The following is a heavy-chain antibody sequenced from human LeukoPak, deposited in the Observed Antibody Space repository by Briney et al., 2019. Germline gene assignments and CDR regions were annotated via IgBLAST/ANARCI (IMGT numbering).Heavy chain of an antibody. CDR2: IIPIFGTA. D-gene: IGHD4/OR15-4a*01. J-gene: IGHJ6*03. Sequence: SVKVSCKASGGTFSSYAISWVRQAPGQGLEWMGGIIPIFGTANYAQKFQGRVTITTGESTSTAYMELSSLRSEDTAVYYCARGTAMVYYYMDVWGEGTTVTVSS. CDR3: ARGTAMVYYYMDV. CDR1: GGTFSSYA. V-gene: IGHV1-69*05.